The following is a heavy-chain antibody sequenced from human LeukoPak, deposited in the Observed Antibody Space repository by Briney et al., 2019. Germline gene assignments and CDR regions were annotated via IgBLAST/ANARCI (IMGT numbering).Heavy chain of an antibody. J-gene: IGHJ6*03. V-gene: IGHV3-23*01. CDR2: ISGSGGST. Sequence: PGGSLRLSCAASGFTFSSYGMSWVRQAPGKGLEWVSAISGSGGSTYYADSVKGRFTISRDNSKNTLYLQMNSLRAEDTAVYYCAKDGNSWNDDYYYYYMDVWGKGTTVTISS. CDR3: AKDGNSWNDDYYYYYMDV. CDR1: GFTFSSYG. D-gene: IGHD1-1*01.